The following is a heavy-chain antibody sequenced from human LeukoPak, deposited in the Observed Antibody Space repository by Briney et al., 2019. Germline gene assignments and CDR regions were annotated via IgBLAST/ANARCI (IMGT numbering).Heavy chain of an antibody. CDR3: ATGYDILIGYFGS. Sequence: PGGPLRLSCAASGFTFSSYAMSWVRQPPGKGLEWVSGISGSGDNTYYADSVKGRFTISRDNAKNSLYLQMNSLRAEDTAVYYCATGYDILIGYFGSWGQGTLVTVSS. CDR2: ISGSGDNT. CDR1: GFTFSSYA. D-gene: IGHD3-9*01. J-gene: IGHJ5*02. V-gene: IGHV3-23*01.